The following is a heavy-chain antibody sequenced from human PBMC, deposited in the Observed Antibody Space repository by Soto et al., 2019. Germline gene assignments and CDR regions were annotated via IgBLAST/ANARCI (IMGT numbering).Heavy chain of an antibody. CDR2: MHPSGST. J-gene: IGHJ6*02. V-gene: IGHV4-4*02. Sequence: QVQPQESGPGLVKPSDTLSLTCAVSGGSISSVNWWRWARQSPGKGLEWIGEMHPSGSTNYNPSLERRGTVSMDLPRTPSSLKLYSVTAADTAVYFCARPGHNLFGFDVWGRGTGVTVPS. D-gene: IGHD1-1*01. CDR3: ARPGHNLFGFDV. CDR1: GGSISSVNW.